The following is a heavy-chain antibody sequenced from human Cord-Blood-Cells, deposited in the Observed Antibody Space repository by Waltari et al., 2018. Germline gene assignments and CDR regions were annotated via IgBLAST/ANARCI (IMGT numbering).Heavy chain of an antibody. D-gene: IGHD6-6*01. J-gene: IGHJ6*02. CDR1: GGTFSSYA. Sequence: QVQLVQSGAEVKKPGSSVKVSCKASGGTFSSYAISWVRQAPGQGLEWMGGIIPIFGTANYAQKVQGRVTITADESTSTAYMELSSLRSEDTAVYYCARVNSSSSGFYYYGMDVWGQGTTVTVSS. CDR3: ARVNSSSSGFYYYGMDV. V-gene: IGHV1-69*01. CDR2: IIPIFGTA.